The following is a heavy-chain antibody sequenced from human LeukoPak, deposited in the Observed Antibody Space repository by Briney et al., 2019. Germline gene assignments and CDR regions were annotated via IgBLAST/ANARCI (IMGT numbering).Heavy chain of an antibody. CDR2: INHMGST. V-gene: IGHV4-34*01. CDR1: VGSFSGYY. Sequence: SETLSLTCAVYVGSFSGYYWSWIREPPGKGLEWIGEINHMGSTNYNSSLKSRVTISVDTSKNKFSLKLSSVTAADTAVYYCATLCGVGDIDYWGQGTLVTVSS. CDR3: ATLCGVGDIDY. D-gene: IGHD3-3*01. J-gene: IGHJ4*02.